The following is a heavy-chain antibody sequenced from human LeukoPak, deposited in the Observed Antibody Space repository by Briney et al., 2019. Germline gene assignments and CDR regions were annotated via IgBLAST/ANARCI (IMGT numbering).Heavy chain of an antibody. CDR1: GLTGSHNY. CDR3: ARDLNREDFDY. Sequence: GGSLRLSCAASGLTGSHNYVSWVRQAPGKGLEWVSAIHTSGDTCYADSVKGRFTISRDNSNNTLYLQMNSLRVEDTAVYYCARDLNREDFDYWGQGTLVAVSS. J-gene: IGHJ4*02. D-gene: IGHD1-14*01. CDR2: IHTSGDT. V-gene: IGHV3-53*01.